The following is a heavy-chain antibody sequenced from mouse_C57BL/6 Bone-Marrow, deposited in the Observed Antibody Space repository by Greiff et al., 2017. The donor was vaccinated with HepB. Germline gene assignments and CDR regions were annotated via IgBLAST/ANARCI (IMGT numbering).Heavy chain of an antibody. CDR2: ISDGGSYT. Sequence: EVMLVESGGGLVKPGGSLKLSCAASGFTFSSYAMSWVRQTPEKRLEWVATISDGGSYTYYPDNVKGRFTISRDNAKNNLYLQMSHLKSEDTAMYYCAREGFYDYDEFAYWGQGTLVTVSA. J-gene: IGHJ3*01. D-gene: IGHD2-4*01. CDR1: GFTFSSYA. CDR3: AREGFYDYDEFAY. V-gene: IGHV5-4*01.